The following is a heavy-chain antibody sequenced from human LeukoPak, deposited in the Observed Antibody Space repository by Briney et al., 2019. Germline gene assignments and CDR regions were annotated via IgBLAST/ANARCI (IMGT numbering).Heavy chain of an antibody. CDR3: ARDAGDCSGGSCHYYFDY. V-gene: IGHV1-8*01. J-gene: IGHJ4*02. D-gene: IGHD2-15*01. CDR2: MNPNSGNT. CDR1: GYTFTSYD. Sequence: GASVKVSCKASGYTFTSYDINWVRQATGQGLEWMGWMNPNSGNTGYAQKFQGRVTMTRNTSISTAYMELSSLRSEDTAVYYCARDAGDCSGGSCHYYFDYWGQGTLVTVSS.